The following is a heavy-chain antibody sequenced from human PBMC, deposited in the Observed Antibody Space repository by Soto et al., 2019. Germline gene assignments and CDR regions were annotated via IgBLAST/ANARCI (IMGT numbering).Heavy chain of an antibody. CDR3: ARTPDCTNGVCSAGFDY. J-gene: IGHJ4*02. Sequence: PGGSLRLSCAASGFTFSSYWMTWVRQAPGQGLEWVANIKLDGTEKYYVDSVKGRFTISRDNAKNSLYLQMNSLRAEDTAVYYCARTPDCTNGVCSAGFDYWGQGTLVTVSS. V-gene: IGHV3-7*01. CDR1: GFTFSSYW. CDR2: IKLDGTEK. D-gene: IGHD2-8*01.